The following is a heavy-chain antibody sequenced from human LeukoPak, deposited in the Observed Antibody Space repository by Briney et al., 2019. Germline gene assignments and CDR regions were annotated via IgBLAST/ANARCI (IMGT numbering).Heavy chain of an antibody. CDR1: GGSFSGYY. CDR3: ARGYSGYDPFDY. D-gene: IGHD5-12*01. J-gene: IGHJ4*02. V-gene: IGHV4-34*01. CDR2: INHSGST. Sequence: SETLSLTCAVYGGSFSGYYWSWIRQPPGKGLEWIGEINHSGSTNYNPSLKSRVTISVDTSKNQFSLKLSSVTAADTVVYYCARGYSGYDPFDYWGQGTLVTVSS.